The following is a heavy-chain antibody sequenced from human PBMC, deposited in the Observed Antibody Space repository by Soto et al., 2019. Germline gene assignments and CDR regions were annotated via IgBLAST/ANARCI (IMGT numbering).Heavy chain of an antibody. Sequence: QVQLVESGGGVVQPGRSLRLSCAASGFMFSTYAMHWGRQAPGKGLEWVAVISYDGSDIYYGDSGKGRFTISRDNSRNTLYLEMNSLQTEDTAVFYCAREQGRTVTRGDWFDPWGQGTLVTGSS. D-gene: IGHD6-19*01. J-gene: IGHJ5*02. CDR2: ISYDGSDI. CDR3: AREQGRTVTRGDWFDP. V-gene: IGHV3-30-3*01. CDR1: GFMFSTYA.